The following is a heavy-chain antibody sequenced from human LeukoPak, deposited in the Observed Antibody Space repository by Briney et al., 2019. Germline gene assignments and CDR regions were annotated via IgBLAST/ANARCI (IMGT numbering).Heavy chain of an antibody. CDR3: ARDRSGIYEYWLDP. V-gene: IGHV1-2*02. Sequence: ASVKVSCKASGYTFTGYYMHWVRQAPGQGLEWMGWINPNSGGTNYAQKFQGRVTMTRDTSISTAYMELSRLRYDDTAVYYWARDRSGIYEYWLDPWGQGTQVTVSS. D-gene: IGHD1-26*01. CDR1: GYTFTGYY. J-gene: IGHJ5*02. CDR2: INPNSGGT.